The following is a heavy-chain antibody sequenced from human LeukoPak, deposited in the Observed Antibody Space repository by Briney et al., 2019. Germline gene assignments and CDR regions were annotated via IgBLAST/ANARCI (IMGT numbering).Heavy chain of an antibody. CDR3: AKRWDSTWSYFDL. D-gene: IGHD1-26*01. CDR2: IQYDGDNK. Sequence: GGSLRLSCVASGFTFTRSAMHWVRQAPGKGLEWVAFIQYDGDNKYYADSVKGRFTISRDDSQDTLYLQMNSLTVEDTAVYYCAKRWDSTWSYFDLWGQGTLVTVSS. CDR1: GFTFTRSA. J-gene: IGHJ4*02. V-gene: IGHV3-30*02.